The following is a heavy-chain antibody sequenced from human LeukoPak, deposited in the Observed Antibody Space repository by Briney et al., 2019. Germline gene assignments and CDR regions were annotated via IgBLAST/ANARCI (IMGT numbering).Heavy chain of an antibody. D-gene: IGHD4-17*01. Sequence: MASETLSLTCAVYGGSFSGYYWSWIRQPPGKGLEWIGEINHSGSTNYNPSLKSRVTISVDTSKNQFSLKLSSVTAADTAVYYCARDREYGDPPFYYMDVWGKGTTVTVSS. CDR2: INHSGST. V-gene: IGHV4-34*01. J-gene: IGHJ6*03. CDR3: ARDREYGDPPFYYMDV. CDR1: GGSFSGYY.